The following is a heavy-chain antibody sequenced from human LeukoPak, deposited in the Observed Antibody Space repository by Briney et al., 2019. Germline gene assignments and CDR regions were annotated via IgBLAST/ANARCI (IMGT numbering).Heavy chain of an antibody. CDR1: GGSINSHY. CDR2: IYYTGKI. Sequence: PSETLSLTCAVSGGSINSHYWGWIRQPPGKGLQWIGDIYYTGKINYNPSLKSRVTITLDTSKDHLSLNLTFVLAADTAIYYCVRRDTGWNYFDYWGQGILVTVSS. J-gene: IGHJ4*02. D-gene: IGHD6-19*01. V-gene: IGHV4-59*08. CDR3: VRRDTGWNYFDY.